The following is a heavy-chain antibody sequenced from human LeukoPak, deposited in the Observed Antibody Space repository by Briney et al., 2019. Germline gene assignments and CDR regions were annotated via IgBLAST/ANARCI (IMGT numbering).Heavy chain of an antibody. J-gene: IGHJ5*02. CDR1: GGSISSGDYY. CDR3: ARQWELDNWFHP. D-gene: IGHD1-26*01. CDR2: IYYSGST. V-gene: IGHV4-30-4*08. Sequence: PSETLSLTCTVSGGSISSGDYYWSWIRQPPGKGLEWIGYIYYSGSTYYNPSLKSRVTISVDTSKNQFSLKLSSVTAADTAVYYCARQWELDNWFHPWGQGTLVTVSS.